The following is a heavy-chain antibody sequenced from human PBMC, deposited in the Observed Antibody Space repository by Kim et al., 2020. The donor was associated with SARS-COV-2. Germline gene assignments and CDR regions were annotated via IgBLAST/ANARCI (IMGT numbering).Heavy chain of an antibody. CDR3: ARQAAAGLWSYYMDV. V-gene: IGHV4-31*02. Sequence: PALTSRVTISVDTSKNQFSLKLSSVTAADTAVYYCARQAAAGLWSYYMDVWGKGTTVTVSS. J-gene: IGHJ6*03. D-gene: IGHD6-13*01.